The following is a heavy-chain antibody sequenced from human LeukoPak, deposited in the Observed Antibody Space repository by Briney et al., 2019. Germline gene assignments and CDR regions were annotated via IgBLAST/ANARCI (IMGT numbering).Heavy chain of an antibody. V-gene: IGHV4-59*01. CDR3: ARGRYGSRSYYLDY. CDR1: GGSISSYY. J-gene: IGHJ4*02. CDR2: IYYSGST. D-gene: IGHD3-10*01. Sequence: SETLSLTCTVSGGSISSYYWSWIRQPPGKGLEWIGYIYYSGSTNYNPSLKSRVTISVDTSKNQFSLKLSSVTAADTAVYYCARGRYGSRSYYLDYWGQGTLVTVSS.